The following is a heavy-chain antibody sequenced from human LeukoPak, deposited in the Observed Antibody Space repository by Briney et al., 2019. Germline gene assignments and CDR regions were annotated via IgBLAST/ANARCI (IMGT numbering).Heavy chain of an antibody. Sequence: SETLSLTCTVSGGSISSGDYYWSWIRQPPGKGLEWIGYIYYSGSTYYNPSPKSRVTISVDTSKNQFSLKLSSVTAADTAVYYCARAMVRGVIDYWGQGTLVTVSS. D-gene: IGHD3-10*01. CDR3: ARAMVRGVIDY. CDR2: IYYSGST. J-gene: IGHJ4*02. CDR1: GGSISSGDYY. V-gene: IGHV4-30-4*01.